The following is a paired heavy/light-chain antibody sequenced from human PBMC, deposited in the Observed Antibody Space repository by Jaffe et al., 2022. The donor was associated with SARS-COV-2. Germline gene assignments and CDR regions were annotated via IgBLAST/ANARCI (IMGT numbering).Heavy chain of an antibody. CDR3: AREGYSSGKAGAQDV. Sequence: QVQLVESGGGVVQPGTSLRLFCAASGFTFSRSPMHWVRQAPGKGLEWVAVISPDEKIKTYAGSVEGRFTISRDNPKNTLYLQMNSLTVEDTAVYYCAREGYSSGKAGAQDVWGKGTTVIISS. V-gene: IGHV3-30*04. J-gene: IGHJ6*04. D-gene: IGHD2-15*01. CDR2: ISPDEKIK. CDR1: GFTFSRSP.
Light chain of an antibody. J-gene: IGKJ2*01. CDR1: QSINTW. CDR2: KAS. V-gene: IGKV1-5*03. CDR3: QQYDSYPST. Sequence: DIQMTQSPSTLSASVGDRVTITCRASQSINTWLAWYQQKPGKAPDLLIYKASSLESGVPSRFSGSGSGTEFTLTISSLQPDDFATYYCQQYDSYPSTFGQGIKLEIK.